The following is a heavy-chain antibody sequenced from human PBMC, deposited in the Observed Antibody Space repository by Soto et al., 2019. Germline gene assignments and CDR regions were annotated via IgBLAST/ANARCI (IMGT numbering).Heavy chain of an antibody. D-gene: IGHD3-3*01. CDR3: AKDIGFGYYDFWSGYLYYYYGMDV. Sequence: QSGGSLRLSCAASGFTFDDYAMHWVRQAPGKGLEWVSGISWNSGSIGYADSVKGRFTISRDNAKNSLYLQMNSLRAEDTALYYCAKDIGFGYYDFWSGYLYYYYGMDVWGQGTTVTVS. J-gene: IGHJ6*02. CDR2: ISWNSGSI. CDR1: GFTFDDYA. V-gene: IGHV3-9*01.